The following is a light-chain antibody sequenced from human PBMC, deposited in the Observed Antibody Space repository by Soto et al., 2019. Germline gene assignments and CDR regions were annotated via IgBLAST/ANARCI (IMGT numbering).Light chain of an antibody. Sequence: EIVLTQSPGTLSLSPGERATLSCRASQSLSSNYLAWFQQKPGQAPSLLIDEASSVASGTPDRFSGSGSGTDFTLTISRLEPEDFAVYYCHQYNNAPLTFGQGTRLEIK. CDR2: EAS. CDR3: HQYNNAPLT. J-gene: IGKJ2*01. V-gene: IGKV3-20*01. CDR1: QSLSSNY.